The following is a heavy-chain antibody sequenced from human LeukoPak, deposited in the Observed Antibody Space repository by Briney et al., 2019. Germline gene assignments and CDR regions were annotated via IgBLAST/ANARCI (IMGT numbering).Heavy chain of an antibody. D-gene: IGHD2-21*01. V-gene: IGHV4-59*12. CDR1: GGSISNYY. J-gene: IGHJ4*02. CDR3: ARFIH. CDR2: IYYSGST. Sequence: SETLSLTCTVSGGSISNYYWSWIRQPPGKGLEWIGYIYYSGSTNYNPSLKSRVTISVDTSKNQFSLKLSSVTAADTAVYYCARFIHWGQGTLVTVSS.